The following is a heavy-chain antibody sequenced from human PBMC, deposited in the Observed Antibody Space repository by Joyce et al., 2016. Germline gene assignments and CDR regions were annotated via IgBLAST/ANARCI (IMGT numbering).Heavy chain of an antibody. V-gene: IGHV3-30*03. CDR2: MSHDGNDK. CDR1: GFSFSNYG. CDR3: VRGITTGFDY. J-gene: IGHJ4*02. D-gene: IGHD3-22*01. Sequence: QVQLVESGGGVVQPGRSLRLTCAASGFSFSNYGMHWVRQAPGKGLEWVAYMSHDGNDKYSSDSVKGLFTISRDNSKNTLDLQMSSLRRDDSALYYCVRGITTGFDYWGQGTLVTVSS.